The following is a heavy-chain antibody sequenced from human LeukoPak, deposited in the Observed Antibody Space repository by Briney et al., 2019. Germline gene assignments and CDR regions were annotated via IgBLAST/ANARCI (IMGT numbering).Heavy chain of an antibody. V-gene: IGHV3-74*01. CDR2: SNSDGRST. Sequence: GGSLRLSCAASGFTFSTFSMSWVRQAPGKGLVWVSRSNSDGRSTNYADSVKGRFTISRDNAKNSLYLQMNSLRAEDTAVYYCARGVWYFDFWGQGTLVTVSS. CDR1: GFTFSTFS. J-gene: IGHJ4*02. D-gene: IGHD3-16*01. CDR3: ARGVWYFDF.